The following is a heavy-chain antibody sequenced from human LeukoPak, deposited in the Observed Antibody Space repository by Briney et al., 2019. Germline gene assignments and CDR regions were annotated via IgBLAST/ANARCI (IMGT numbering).Heavy chain of an antibody. CDR2: IYYSGST. Sequence: SETLSLTCTVSGASISSGDYYWRWIRQPPGKGLEWIGYIYYSGSTYHNPSLKSRVIISVDTSKNQFSLKLNSVTAADTAVYYCARVGKYCGGDCYSVKFWGQGTLVTVSS. D-gene: IGHD2-21*01. J-gene: IGHJ4*02. V-gene: IGHV4-30-4*08. CDR3: ARVGKYCGGDCYSVKF. CDR1: GASISSGDYY.